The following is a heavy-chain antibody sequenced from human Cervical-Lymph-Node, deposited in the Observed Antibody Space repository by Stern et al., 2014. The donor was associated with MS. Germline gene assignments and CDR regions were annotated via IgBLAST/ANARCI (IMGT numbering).Heavy chain of an antibody. Sequence: QVQLVQSGAEVKKPGASVKVSCKASGYTFTNYGIGWVRQAPGRGLEWMGLISAYNGDTSHAQKFQDRVTVTTDTSTNTGYMELRSLRSDDTAVYYCARVGLGLQYPEEYGMDVWGPGTTVTVFS. CDR1: GYTFTNYG. J-gene: IGHJ6*02. D-gene: IGHD4-11*01. CDR2: ISAYNGDT. CDR3: ARVGLGLQYPEEYGMDV. V-gene: IGHV1-18*01.